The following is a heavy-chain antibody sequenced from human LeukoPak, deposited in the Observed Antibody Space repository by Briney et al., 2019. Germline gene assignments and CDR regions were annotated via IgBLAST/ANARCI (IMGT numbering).Heavy chain of an antibody. CDR1: GGSFSGYY. CDR2: INHSGST. CDR3: ASYNRWELRTFDY. V-gene: IGHV4-34*01. J-gene: IGHJ4*02. Sequence: SETLSLTCAVYGGSFSGYYWSWIRQPPGKGLEWIGEINHSGSTNYNPSLKSRVTISVDTSKNQFSLKLSSVTAADTAVYYCASYNRWELRTFDYWGKGTLVTVPS. D-gene: IGHD1-26*01.